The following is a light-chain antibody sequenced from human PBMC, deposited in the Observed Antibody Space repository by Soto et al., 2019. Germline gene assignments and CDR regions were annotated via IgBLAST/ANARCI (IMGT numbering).Light chain of an antibody. CDR3: QQFKSYPIT. J-gene: IGKJ5*01. CDR2: DAS. CDR1: QSISSW. Sequence: DIQMTQSPSTLSASVGDRVTITCRASQSISSWLAWYQQKPGKAPKLLIYDASTLQNGVPSTFSGSGSGTEFTLTISSLQPEDFGTYYCQQFKSYPITFGQGTRLEIK. V-gene: IGKV1-5*01.